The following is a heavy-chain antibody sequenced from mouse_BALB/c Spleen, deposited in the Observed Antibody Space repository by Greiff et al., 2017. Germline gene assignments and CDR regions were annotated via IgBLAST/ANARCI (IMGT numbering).Heavy chain of an antibody. Sequence: QVQLKQPGAELVKPGTSVKLSCKASGYNFTSYWINWVKLRPGQGLEWIGDIYPGSGSTNYNEKFKSKATLTVDTSSSTAYMQLSSLASEDSALYYCARFYYGYDGFAYWGQGTLVTVSA. V-gene: IGHV1-55*01. CDR3: ARFYYGYDGFAY. CDR1: GYNFTSYW. D-gene: IGHD2-2*01. J-gene: IGHJ3*01. CDR2: IYPGSGST.